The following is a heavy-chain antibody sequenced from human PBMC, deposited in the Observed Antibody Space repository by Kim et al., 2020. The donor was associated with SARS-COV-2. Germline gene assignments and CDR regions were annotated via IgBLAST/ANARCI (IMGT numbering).Heavy chain of an antibody. V-gene: IGHV3-23*01. CDR1: GFTFSNYG. D-gene: IGHD3-10*01. J-gene: IGHJ4*02. CDR2: ISGSGGST. Sequence: GGSLRLSCEVSGFTFSNYGMSWVRQAPGKGLEWVSAISGSGGSTYYADSVKGRFTISRDNSKNTLYLQMNSLRAEDTAVYYCAQDRRELLTRPTFDYWGQGILVTVSS. CDR3: AQDRRELLTRPTFDY.